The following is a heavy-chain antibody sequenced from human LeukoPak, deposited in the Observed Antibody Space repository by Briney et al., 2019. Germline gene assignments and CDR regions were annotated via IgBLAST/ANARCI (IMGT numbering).Heavy chain of an antibody. CDR1: GYTFTSYY. Sequence: ASGKVSCKASGYTFTSYYMHWVRQAPGQGLEWMGIINPSGGSTSYAQKFQGRVTMTRDTSTSTVYMELSSLRSEDTAVYYCASYRAALPSPYYYGMDVWGQGTTVTVSS. V-gene: IGHV1-46*01. CDR2: INPSGGST. CDR3: ASYRAALPSPYYYGMDV. J-gene: IGHJ6*02. D-gene: IGHD6-6*01.